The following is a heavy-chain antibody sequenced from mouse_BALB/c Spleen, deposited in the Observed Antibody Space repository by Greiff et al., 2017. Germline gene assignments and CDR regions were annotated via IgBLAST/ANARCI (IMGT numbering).Heavy chain of an antibody. V-gene: IGHV5-17*02. CDR2: ISSGSSTI. CDR3: ARSRAGTAWVAY. D-gene: IGHD3-3*01. CDR1: GFTFSSFG. Sequence: DVMLVESGGGLVQPGGSRKLSCAASGFTFSSFGMHWVRQAPEKGLEWVAYISSGSSTIYYADTVKGRFTISRDKPKNTLFLQMTSLRSEDTAMYYCARSRAGTAWVAYWGQGTLVTVSA. J-gene: IGHJ3*01.